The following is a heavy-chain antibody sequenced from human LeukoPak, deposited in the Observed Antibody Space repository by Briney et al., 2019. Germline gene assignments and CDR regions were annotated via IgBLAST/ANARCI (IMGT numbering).Heavy chain of an antibody. D-gene: IGHD2-2*01. CDR1: GYTFTGYY. CDR2: INPNSGGT. Sequence: GASVKVSCKASGYTFTGYYMHWVRQAPGQGLEWMGWINPNSGGTNYAQKFQGRVTMTRDTSISTAYMELSRLRSDDTAVYYCARGPAAIPTTTWFDPWGQGTLVTVSS. J-gene: IGHJ5*02. V-gene: IGHV1-2*02. CDR3: ARGPAAIPTTTWFDP.